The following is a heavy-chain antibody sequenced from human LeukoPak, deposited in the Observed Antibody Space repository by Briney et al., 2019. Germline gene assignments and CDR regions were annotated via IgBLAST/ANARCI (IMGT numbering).Heavy chain of an antibody. CDR2: ISYDGSNK. J-gene: IGHJ4*02. V-gene: IGHV3-30*18. D-gene: IGHD3-10*01. CDR3: AKVWVRGVILR. Sequence: GRSLRLSCAASGFTFSNYGMHRVRQAPGKGLEWVAVISYDGSNKYYADSVKGRFTISRDNSKNTLYLQMNSLRAEDTAVYYCAKVWVRGVILRWGQGTLVTVAS. CDR1: GFTFSNYG.